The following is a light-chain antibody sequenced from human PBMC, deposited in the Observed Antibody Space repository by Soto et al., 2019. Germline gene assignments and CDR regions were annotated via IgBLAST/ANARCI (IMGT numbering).Light chain of an antibody. CDR3: CSYAGSSTYV. V-gene: IGLV2-23*02. CDR2: EVS. Sequence: QSALNQPASVYGSPGQSITITCTGTISDVGSYNLVSWYQQHPGKAPKVMIYEVSKRPSGVPNRFSGSKSGNTASLTISGLQAEDEADYYCCSYAGSSTYVFGTGTKVTVL. J-gene: IGLJ1*01. CDR1: ISDVGSYNL.